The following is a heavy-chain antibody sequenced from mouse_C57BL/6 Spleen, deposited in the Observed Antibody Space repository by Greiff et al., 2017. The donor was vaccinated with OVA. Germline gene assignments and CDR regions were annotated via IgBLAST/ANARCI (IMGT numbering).Heavy chain of an antibody. CDR2: ISYDGSN. V-gene: IGHV3-6*01. CDR1: GYSITSGYY. Sequence: EVKLEESGPGLVKPSQSLSLTCSVTGYSITSGYYWNWIRQFPGNKLEWMGYISYDGSNNYNPSLKNRISITRDTSKNQFFLKLNSVTTEDTATYYCATYSNYIYYLDYWGQGTTLTVSS. D-gene: IGHD2-5*01. CDR3: ATYSNYIYYLDY. J-gene: IGHJ2*01.